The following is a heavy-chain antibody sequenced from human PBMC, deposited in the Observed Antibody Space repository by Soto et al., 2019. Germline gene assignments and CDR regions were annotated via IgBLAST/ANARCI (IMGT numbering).Heavy chain of an antibody. D-gene: IGHD3-22*01. CDR3: ARTPRSGYYYNWFDP. Sequence: GASVKVSCRASRGTFNNYPITWVRQAPGEGLEWMGASIPIFGTANYAQKFRGRVTISVDESTSTAYMQLSILRSEDTAVYYCARTPRSGYYYNWFDPGGQGTLVTVSS. J-gene: IGHJ5*02. V-gene: IGHV1-69*13. CDR2: SIPIFGTA. CDR1: RGTFNNYP.